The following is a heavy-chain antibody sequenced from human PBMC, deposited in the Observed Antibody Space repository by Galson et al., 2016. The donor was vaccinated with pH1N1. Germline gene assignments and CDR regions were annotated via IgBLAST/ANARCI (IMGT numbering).Heavy chain of an antibody. CDR1: GFTFSNYW. V-gene: IGHV3-7*01. J-gene: IGHJ4*02. CDR3: ARAIGSRSAY. D-gene: IGHD3-16*02. Sequence: SLRLSCAASGFTFSNYWMHWVRQVPGKGLKWVANIKEDGSETYYVDSVRGRFTISRDNAKNSLYLQMNSLRDEDTALYYCARAIGSRSAYWGQGTLVTVSS. CDR2: IKEDGSET.